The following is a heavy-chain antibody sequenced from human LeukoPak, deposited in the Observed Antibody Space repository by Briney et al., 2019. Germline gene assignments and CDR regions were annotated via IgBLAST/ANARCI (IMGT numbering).Heavy chain of an antibody. CDR2: ISADNVNT. CDR1: VYTFTSYG. Sequence: ASVKVSCKASVYTFTSYGISWVRQAPGQGREWMGWISADNVNTNYAQKLQGRGTISTDTSTSTAYMELRRLRSEETDVYYCARAAYSYGSQLFDYWGQGTLVTVSS. CDR3: ARAAYSYGSQLFDY. J-gene: IGHJ4*02. D-gene: IGHD5-18*01. V-gene: IGHV1-18*01.